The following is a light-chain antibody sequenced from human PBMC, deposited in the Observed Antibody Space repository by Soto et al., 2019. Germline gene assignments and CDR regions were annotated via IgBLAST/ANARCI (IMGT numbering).Light chain of an antibody. CDR1: QDITNW. CDR2: AAS. CDR3: QQAKTFPLT. V-gene: IGKV1D-12*01. Sequence: DIQMTQSPSSVSASVGDRVIITCRASQDITNWLAWYQQKPGKAPKVLIYAASSLESGVPSRFRGSGSGTEYTLTISSLQPEDFATYHCQQAKTFPLTFGGGTKVENK. J-gene: IGKJ4*01.